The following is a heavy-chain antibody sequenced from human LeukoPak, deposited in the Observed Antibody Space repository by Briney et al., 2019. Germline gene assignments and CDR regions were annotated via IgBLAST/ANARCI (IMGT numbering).Heavy chain of an antibody. CDR1: GGTFSSYA. J-gene: IGHJ4*02. CDR3: ARGNYGDHGAYFDY. D-gene: IGHD4-17*01. Sequence: SVKVSCKASGGTFSSYAISWVRQAPGQGLEWMGVIIPIFGTANYAQKFQGRVTITTDESTSTAYMELSSLRSEDTAVYYCARGNYGDHGAYFDYWGQGTLVTVSS. V-gene: IGHV1-69*05. CDR2: IIPIFGTA.